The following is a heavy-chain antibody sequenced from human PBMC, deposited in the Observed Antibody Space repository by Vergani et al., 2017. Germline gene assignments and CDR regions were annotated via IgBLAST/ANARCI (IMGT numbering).Heavy chain of an antibody. Sequence: EVHVLQSGAEVKKPGAAVKISCKVSGYTFTERHMHWVQQAPGGRLEWMGLVDPRDGETRYAGRFQGRVTITADTSSDTVYMELNILVSEDTAVYYCASKPPLILNREVLVIPVDSWGQGTQVTVSS. CDR1: GYTFTERH. V-gene: IGHV1-69-2*01. CDR2: VDPRDGET. CDR3: ASKPPLILNREVLVIPVDS. D-gene: IGHD3-10*01. J-gene: IGHJ5*01.